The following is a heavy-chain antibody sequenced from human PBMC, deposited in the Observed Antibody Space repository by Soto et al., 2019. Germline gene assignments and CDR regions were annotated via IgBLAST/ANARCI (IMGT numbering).Heavy chain of an antibody. V-gene: IGHV1-3*01. D-gene: IGHD2-15*01. CDR1: GYTCTSYA. CDR2: INAGNGNT. Sequence: GASVKVSCKASGYTCTSYAMHWVRQAPGQRPEWMGWINAGNGNTKYSQKFQGRVTITRDTSASTAYMELSSLRSEDTAVYYCAREIVVVVAARFRWFDPWGQGTLVTVSS. J-gene: IGHJ5*02. CDR3: AREIVVVVAARFRWFDP.